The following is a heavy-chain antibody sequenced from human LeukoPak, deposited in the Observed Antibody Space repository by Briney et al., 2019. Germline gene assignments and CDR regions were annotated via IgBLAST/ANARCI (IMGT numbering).Heavy chain of an antibody. Sequence: ASVKVSCKASGYTFTSYYMHWVRQAPGQGLEWMGIINPSGGSTSYAQKFQGRVTMTRDMSTSTVYMELSSLRSEDTAVYYCASEPMVRGVINYYYYYYYMDVWGKGTTVTVSS. D-gene: IGHD3-10*01. V-gene: IGHV1-46*01. J-gene: IGHJ6*03. CDR1: GYTFTSYY. CDR3: ASEPMVRGVINYYYYYYYMDV. CDR2: INPSGGST.